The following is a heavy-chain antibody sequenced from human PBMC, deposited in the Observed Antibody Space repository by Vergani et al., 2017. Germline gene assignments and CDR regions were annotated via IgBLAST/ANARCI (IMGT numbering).Heavy chain of an antibody. Sequence: QVQLQESGPGLVKPSETLSLTCTVSGGSISSSYWSWIRQPAGKGLEWIGRIYTSGSTNSNPSLNSRVSMSVVTAKNQFSLKLSSVTAADTAVYYCARAIAAAGYYYYYDMDVWGKGTTVTVSS. V-gene: IGHV4-4*07. CDR2: IYTSGST. CDR3: ARAIAAAGYYYYYDMDV. J-gene: IGHJ6*03. D-gene: IGHD6-13*01. CDR1: GGSISSSY.